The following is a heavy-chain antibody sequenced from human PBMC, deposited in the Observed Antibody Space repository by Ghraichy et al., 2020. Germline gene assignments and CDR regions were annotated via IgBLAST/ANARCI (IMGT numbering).Heavy chain of an antibody. CDR2: ISYDGSNK. J-gene: IGHJ4*02. Sequence: GESLNISCAASGFTFSSYGMHWVRQAPGKGLEWVAVISYDGSNKYYADSVKGRFTISRDNSKNTLYLQMNSLRAEDTAVYYCAKDLAPLDYWGQGTLVTVSS. CDR1: GFTFSSYG. V-gene: IGHV3-30*18. CDR3: AKDLAPLDY.